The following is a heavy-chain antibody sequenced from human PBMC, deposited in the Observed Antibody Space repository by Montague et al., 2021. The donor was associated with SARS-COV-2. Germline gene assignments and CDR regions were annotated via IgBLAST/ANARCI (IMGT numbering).Heavy chain of an antibody. CDR1: GGSISSSSYY. Sequence: SETLSLTCTVSGGSISSSSYYWGWIRQPPGKGLEWIGSIYYSGSTYYNPSLKSRVTISVDTSKNQFSLKLSSVTAADTAVYYCANMGVGRITIFGVVSRGGLDYWGQGTLVTVSS. CDR3: ANMGVGRITIFGVVSRGGLDY. J-gene: IGHJ4*02. CDR2: IYYSGST. D-gene: IGHD3-3*01. V-gene: IGHV4-39*01.